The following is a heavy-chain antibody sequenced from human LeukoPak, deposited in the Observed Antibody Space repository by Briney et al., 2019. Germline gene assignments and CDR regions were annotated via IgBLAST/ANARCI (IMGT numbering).Heavy chain of an antibody. CDR3: ARDRTRPYY. CDR2: IKEDGGEK. J-gene: IGHJ4*02. D-gene: IGHD3/OR15-3a*01. CDR1: GLTFSRYW. V-gene: IGHV3-7*01. Sequence: TGGSLRLSCAASGLTFSRYWMSWVRQATGKGLEWVANIKEDGGEKYYVDSVKGRFTISRDNAKNSLYLQMNSLRAEDTAVYYCARDRTRPYYWGQGTLVTVSS.